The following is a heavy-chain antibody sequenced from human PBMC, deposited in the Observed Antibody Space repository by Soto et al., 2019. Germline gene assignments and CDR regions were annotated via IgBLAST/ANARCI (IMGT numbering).Heavy chain of an antibody. CDR3: VGEVGFQLIY. CDR1: GLTFSTHS. Sequence: EVQLMESGGGLVQPGESLRLSCAASGLTFSTHSMNWVRQAPGKGLEWISYITSSSVTMYADSVKGRFTISRDNAKNSLYLQMNSLRAEDTAVYFCVGEVGFQLIYWGQGTLVTVSS. V-gene: IGHV3-48*01. D-gene: IGHD2-2*01. CDR2: ITSSSVT. J-gene: IGHJ4*02.